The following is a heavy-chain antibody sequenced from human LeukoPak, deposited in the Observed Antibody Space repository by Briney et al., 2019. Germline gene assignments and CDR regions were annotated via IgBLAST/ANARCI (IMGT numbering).Heavy chain of an antibody. Sequence: SETLSLTCTVSGYSISSDYYWGWLRPPPGEGLEWIGIIYHSGNNYYKPSLKSRVNLSIEPSKNQVSLKLNPVTAADTAVYYWARNSGGYRTDYWGQGTLVTVSS. V-gene: IGHV4-38-2*02. CDR2: IYHSGNN. CDR1: GYSISSDYY. CDR3: ARNSGGYRTDY. J-gene: IGHJ4*02. D-gene: IGHD6-19*01.